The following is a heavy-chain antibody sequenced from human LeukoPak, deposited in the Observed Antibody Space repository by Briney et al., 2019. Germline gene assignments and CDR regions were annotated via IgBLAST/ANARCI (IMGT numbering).Heavy chain of an antibody. V-gene: IGHV4-61*01. CDR1: GGPVSSGSYY. CDR3: ARDRYCSSTSCYGAYNWFDP. J-gene: IGHJ5*02. D-gene: IGHD2-2*01. Sequence: SETLSLTCTVSGGPVSSGSYYRSWLRQPPGKGLEWIGYIYYSGSTNYNPSLKSRVTISVDTSKNQFSLKLSSVTAADTAVYYCARDRYCSSTSCYGAYNWFDPWGQGTLVTVSS. CDR2: IYYSGST.